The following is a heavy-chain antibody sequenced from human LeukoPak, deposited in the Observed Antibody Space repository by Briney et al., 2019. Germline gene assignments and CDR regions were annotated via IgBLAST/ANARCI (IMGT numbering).Heavy chain of an antibody. CDR2: IWYDGSKR. D-gene: IGHD6-19*01. Sequence: PGGSLRLSCAASGFTFSSYGMHWLRQGPGKGLEWVAVIWYDGSKRFYADSVQGRFTISRDDSKNTLYLQMNSLRAEDTAVYYCARDRGAVAGLHHYFDYWGQGTLVTVSS. CDR1: GFTFSSYG. V-gene: IGHV3-33*01. CDR3: ARDRGAVAGLHHYFDY. J-gene: IGHJ4*02.